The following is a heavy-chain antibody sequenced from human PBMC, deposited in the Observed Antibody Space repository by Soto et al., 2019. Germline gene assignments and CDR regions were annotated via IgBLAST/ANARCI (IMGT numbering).Heavy chain of an antibody. J-gene: IGHJ4*02. CDR3: ARDLSH. Sequence: DVQLVGSGGGLVQPGASLRLSCVASGFPFSSYAMHWVRQAPGKGLEWISYINGASTTTFYAASVKGRFTVSRDNAKNSVYLQRSSLRHDDTAFYYCARDLSHWGQGMLVTVSS. CDR1: GFPFSSYA. CDR2: INGASTTT. V-gene: IGHV3-48*02.